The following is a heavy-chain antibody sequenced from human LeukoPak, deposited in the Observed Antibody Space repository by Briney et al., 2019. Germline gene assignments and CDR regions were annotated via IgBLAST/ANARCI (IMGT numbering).Heavy chain of an antibody. D-gene: IGHD6-19*01. CDR2: IKQDGSEK. CDR3: ARDGVVAGTWWELQHYYYGMDV. Sequence: GGSLRLSCAASGFTFSSYAMSWVRQAPGKGLEWVANIKQDGSEKYYVDSVKGRFTISRDNAKNSLYLQMNSLRAEDTAVYYCARDGVVAGTWWELQHYYYGMDVWGQGTTVTVSS. J-gene: IGHJ6*02. CDR1: GFTFSSYA. V-gene: IGHV3-7*01.